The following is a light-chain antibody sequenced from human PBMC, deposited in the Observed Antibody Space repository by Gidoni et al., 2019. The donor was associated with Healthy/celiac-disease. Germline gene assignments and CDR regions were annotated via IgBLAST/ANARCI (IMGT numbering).Light chain of an antibody. V-gene: IGKV4-1*01. Sequence: DNVMNQSPDYLAVSLGERATINCQSSQSVLYSSNNKNYLTWYQQKPGQPPKLLIYGASTRESVVPDRFSGSGSGTDFTLTISSLHAEDVAVYYCQQYYSTPETFGPGTKVDIK. CDR2: GAS. J-gene: IGKJ3*01. CDR1: QSVLYSSNNKNY. CDR3: QQYYSTPET.